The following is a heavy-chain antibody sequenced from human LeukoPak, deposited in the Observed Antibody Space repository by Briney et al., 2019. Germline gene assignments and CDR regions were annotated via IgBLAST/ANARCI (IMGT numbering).Heavy chain of an antibody. Sequence: ASVKVSCKVSGYTLTELSMHWVRQAPGKGPEWMGGFDPEDGETIYAQKFQGRVTMTEDTSTDTAYMELSSLRSEDTAVSYCATEIEGGDDAFDIWGQGTMVTVSS. CDR1: GYTLTELS. CDR2: FDPEDGET. CDR3: ATEIEGGDDAFDI. D-gene: IGHD2-21*01. J-gene: IGHJ3*02. V-gene: IGHV1-24*01.